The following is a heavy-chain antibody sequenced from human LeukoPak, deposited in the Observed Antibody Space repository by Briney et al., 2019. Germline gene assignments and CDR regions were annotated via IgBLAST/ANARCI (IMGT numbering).Heavy chain of an antibody. D-gene: IGHD5-18*01. V-gene: IGHV4-34*01. CDR1: GGSFSGYY. CDR2: INHSGST. J-gene: IGHJ6*04. CDR3: ARCSGYSYGYYYYGMDV. Sequence: SETLSLTCAVYGGSFSGYYWSWIRQPPGKGLVWIGEINHSGSTNYNPSLKSRVTISVDTSKNQFSLKLSSVTAADTAVYYCARCSGYSYGYYYYGMDVWGKGTTVTVSS.